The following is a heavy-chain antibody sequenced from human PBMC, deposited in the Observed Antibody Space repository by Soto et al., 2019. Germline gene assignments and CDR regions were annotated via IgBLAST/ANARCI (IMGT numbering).Heavy chain of an antibody. D-gene: IGHD2-2*01. CDR2: IYHSGST. CDR1: GASIRSYY. CDR3: ARVTHTMPDWLLQNAFDI. Sequence: SETLSLTCTVSGASIRSYYWSWIRQSPGKGLEWIGYIYHSGSTNYNPSLKSRVTISVDTSKNQFSLKLSSVTAADTAVYYCARVTHTMPDWLLQNAFDIWGQGTMVTVSS. V-gene: IGHV4-59*12. J-gene: IGHJ3*02.